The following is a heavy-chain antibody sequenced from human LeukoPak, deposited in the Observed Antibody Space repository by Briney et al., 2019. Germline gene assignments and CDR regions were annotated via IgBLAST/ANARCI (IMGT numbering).Heavy chain of an antibody. CDR3: ARDLWFGYTGTDY. V-gene: IGHV3-30*14. D-gene: IGHD3-10*01. CDR2: ISYDGSNK. Sequence: GGSLRLSCAASGFTFSSYAMHWVRQAPGKGLEWVAVISYDGSNKYYADSVKGRFTISRDNSKNTLYLQMNSLRAEDTAVYYCARDLWFGYTGTDYWGQGTLVTVSS. J-gene: IGHJ4*02. CDR1: GFTFSSYA.